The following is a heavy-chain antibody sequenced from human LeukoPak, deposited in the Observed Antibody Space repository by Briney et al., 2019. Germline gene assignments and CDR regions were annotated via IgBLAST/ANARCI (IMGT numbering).Heavy chain of an antibody. CDR1: GFTFSSYA. J-gene: IGHJ4*02. V-gene: IGHV3-30-3*01. CDR2: ISYDGSNK. CDR3: ARELGDYPEVY. Sequence: GGSLRLSCAASGFTFSSYAMHWVRQAPGKGLEWVAVISYDGSNKYYADSVKGRFTISRDNSKNTLYLQMNSLRAEDTAVYYCARELGDYPEVYWGQGTLVTVSS. D-gene: IGHD4-17*01.